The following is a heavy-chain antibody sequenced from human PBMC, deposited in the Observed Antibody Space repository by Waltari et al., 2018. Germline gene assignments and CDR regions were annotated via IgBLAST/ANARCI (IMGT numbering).Heavy chain of an antibody. CDR1: GFTVSNNY. CDR3: ARFSHKDY. Sequence: EVQLVESGGGLIQPGGSLRLSCAASGFTVSNNYMSWVRQAPGKGLVWVSVIYSGGNAYYADSVKGRFTISRDNSKNTVYLQMNSLRAEDTALYYCARFSHKDYWGQGILVTVSS. J-gene: IGHJ4*02. V-gene: IGHV3-53*01. CDR2: IYSGGNA.